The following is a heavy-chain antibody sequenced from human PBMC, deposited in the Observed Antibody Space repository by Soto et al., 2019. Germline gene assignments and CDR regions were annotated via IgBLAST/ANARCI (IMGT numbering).Heavy chain of an antibody. Sequence: EVPLVESGGGLVQPGGSLRLSCAASGFTFSSYWMSWVRQAPGKGLEWVANIKQDGSEKYYVDSVKGRFTISRDNAKNSLYLQMNSLRAEDTAVYYCARLEYYDYVWGSYNDYWGQGTLVTVSS. CDR1: GFTFSSYW. V-gene: IGHV3-7*04. D-gene: IGHD3-16*01. J-gene: IGHJ4*02. CDR2: IKQDGSEK. CDR3: ARLEYYDYVWGSYNDY.